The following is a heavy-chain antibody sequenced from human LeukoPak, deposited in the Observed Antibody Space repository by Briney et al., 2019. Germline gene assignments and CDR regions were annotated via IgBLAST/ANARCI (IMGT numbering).Heavy chain of an antibody. Sequence: SETLSLTCPVSGGSISSSRDYCGWIRQPPRKGLEWIGRIYYSGSTYYNPSLKSRVTISVDTSKNQFYLKLSSVTAADTAVYYCARVGPVGATRPYYFDYWGQGTLVTVSS. J-gene: IGHJ4*02. CDR2: IYYSGST. D-gene: IGHD1-26*01. CDR1: GGSISSSRDY. CDR3: ARVGPVGATRPYYFDY. V-gene: IGHV4-39*07.